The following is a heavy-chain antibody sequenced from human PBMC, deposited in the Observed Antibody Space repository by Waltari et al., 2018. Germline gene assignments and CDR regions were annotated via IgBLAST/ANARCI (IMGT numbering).Heavy chain of an antibody. V-gene: IGHV1-46*01. D-gene: IGHD2-2*03. Sequence: QVQLVQSGAEVKKPGASVKVSCRASGYTFTSYYMHWVRQAPGQGLEWMGIINPSGGSTSYAQKFQGRVTMTRDTSTSTVYMELSSLRSEDTAVYYCARDAVDIVVVGLQSYYYMDVWGKGTTVTISS. CDR2: INPSGGST. J-gene: IGHJ6*03. CDR1: GYTFTSYY. CDR3: ARDAVDIVVVGLQSYYYMDV.